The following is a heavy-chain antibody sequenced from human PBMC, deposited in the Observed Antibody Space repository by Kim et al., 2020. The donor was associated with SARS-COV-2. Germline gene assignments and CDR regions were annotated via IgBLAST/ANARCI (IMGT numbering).Heavy chain of an antibody. J-gene: IGHJ6*02. Sequence: ASVKVSCKASGYTFINYDINWVRQATGQGLEWMGWMNPNSGNTGYAQKFQGRVTMTRNTSISTAYMELSSLRSADTAVYYCASGRISRSGTYYNYYYYGMDVWGQGTTVTVSS. CDR2: MNPNSGNT. D-gene: IGHD1-26*01. CDR1: GYTFINYD. V-gene: IGHV1-8*01. CDR3: ASGRISRSGTYYNYYYYGMDV.